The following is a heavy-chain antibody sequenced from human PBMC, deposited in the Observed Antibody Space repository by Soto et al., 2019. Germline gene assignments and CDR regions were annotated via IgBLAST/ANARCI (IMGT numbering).Heavy chain of an antibody. CDR3: SRLIPHRRILGATPGYFDY. D-gene: IGHD1-26*01. CDR1: GGSIRSGTFY. Sequence: SETLSLTCTVSGGSIRSGTFYWGWIRQPPGKGLEWIGTIYYAGSTYYKTSLKSRVTISVDTSKNQLYLKLNSVTAADTASYYCSRLIPHRRILGATPGYFDYWGQGTLVTVSS. CDR2: IYYAGST. J-gene: IGHJ4*02. V-gene: IGHV4-39*01.